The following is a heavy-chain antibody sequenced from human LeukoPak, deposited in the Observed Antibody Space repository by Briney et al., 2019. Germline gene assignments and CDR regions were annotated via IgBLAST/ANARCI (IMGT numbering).Heavy chain of an antibody. D-gene: IGHD3-3*02. CDR2: INFSGGNT. V-gene: IGHV3-23*01. CDR3: ARDIEFST. CDR1: GFTFSDSA. J-gene: IGHJ3*01. Sequence: GGSLRLSCAASGFTFSDSAMNWVRQAPGKGLEWLSLINFSGGNTYYADSMKGRFTISRDNSKDNLYLQMNSLRAEDTAIYYCARDIEFSTWGLGTMVTVSS.